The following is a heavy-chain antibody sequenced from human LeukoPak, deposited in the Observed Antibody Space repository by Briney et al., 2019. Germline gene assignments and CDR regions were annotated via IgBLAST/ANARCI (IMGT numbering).Heavy chain of an antibody. D-gene: IGHD1-26*01. CDR3: AKERPSIEGAVLFDY. CDR1: GFTFDDYA. V-gene: IGHV3-43*02. CDR2: ISADGDTT. Sequence: GGSLTLSCATSGFTFDDYAMHWVRQAPGKGLEWVSLISADGDTTYYADSVKGRFTISRDNSKNTLYLQMNSLRAEDTAVYYCAKERPSIEGAVLFDYWGQGTLVTVSS. J-gene: IGHJ4*02.